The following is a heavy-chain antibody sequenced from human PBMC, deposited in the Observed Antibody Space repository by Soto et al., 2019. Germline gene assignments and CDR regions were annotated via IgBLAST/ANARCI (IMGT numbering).Heavy chain of an antibody. J-gene: IGHJ4*02. CDR1: GVSISSVNG. CDR2: IHHSGST. V-gene: IGHV4-4*02. CDR3: ARDQGSHPGD. Sequence: QVQLQESGPGLVRPSGTVSLTCAVSGVSISSVNGWGWVRQPPGKALEWIGEIHHSGSTNYNPSLKSRVTMSVVPSKDLFSLTLNSVTAADTAFYYCARDQGSHPGDWGQGTLVSVSS. D-gene: IGHD6-13*01.